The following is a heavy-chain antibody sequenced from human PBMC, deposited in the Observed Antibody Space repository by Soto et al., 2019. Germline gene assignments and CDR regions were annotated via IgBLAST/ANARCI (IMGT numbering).Heavy chain of an antibody. CDR2: ISWNSGSI. V-gene: IGHV3-9*01. D-gene: IGHD6-13*01. CDR1: GFTFDDYA. CDR3: AKDILIAAAGTGAFDI. Sequence: EVQLVESGGGLVQPGRSLRLSCAASGFTFDDYAMHWVRQATGKGLEWVSGISWNSGSIGYADSVKGRFTISRDNAKNSLYLQMTSLRAEDTALYYCAKDILIAAAGTGAFDIWGQGTTVTVSS. J-gene: IGHJ3*02.